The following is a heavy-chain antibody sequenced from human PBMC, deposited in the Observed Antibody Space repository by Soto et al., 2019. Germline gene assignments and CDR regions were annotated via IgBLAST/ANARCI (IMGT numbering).Heavy chain of an antibody. V-gene: IGHV4-61*03. CDR3: ARGTAYSGSYGDS. Sequence: QVQLQESGPGLVKPSETLSLTCAVSGDSVGSFGDYWSWIRQPPGKGLEWIGFVSWSGSTAYNPSLKSRVTILIDTFKIHLSLMLSSVTAADTAFYYCARGTAYSGSYGDSWGQGTLVTVSS. D-gene: IGHD1-26*01. CDR2: VSWSGST. J-gene: IGHJ4*02. CDR1: GDSVGSFGDY.